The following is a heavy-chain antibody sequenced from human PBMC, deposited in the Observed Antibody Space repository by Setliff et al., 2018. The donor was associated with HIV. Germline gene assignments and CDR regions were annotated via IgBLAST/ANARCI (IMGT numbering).Heavy chain of an antibody. Sequence: SETLSLTCSVSGDSTSKYSWSWIRQPAGKGLEWIGRIYASGSTNYNPSLKSRVTISVDTSKNQFSLKLSSVTAADTAVYYCARGGYSGSYYVDPWGQGTLVTVSS. J-gene: IGHJ5*02. V-gene: IGHV4-4*07. CDR1: GDSTSKYS. CDR3: ARGGYSGSYYVDP. D-gene: IGHD1-26*01. CDR2: IYASGST.